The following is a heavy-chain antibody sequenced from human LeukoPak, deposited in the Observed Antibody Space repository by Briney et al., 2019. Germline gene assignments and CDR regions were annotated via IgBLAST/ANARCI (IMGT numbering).Heavy chain of an antibody. CDR2: IWFDGSNS. CDR1: GFTFSNYG. J-gene: IGHJ4*02. CDR3: AREATGTGVDDY. D-gene: IGHD3-3*01. Sequence: PGGSLRLSCAASGFTFSNYGMQWVRQAPGKGLEWVAIIWFDGSNSYHADSVEGRFTISRDNSKNTLYLQMNSLRAEDTAVYYCAREATGTGVDDYWGQGTLVTVSS. V-gene: IGHV3-33*01.